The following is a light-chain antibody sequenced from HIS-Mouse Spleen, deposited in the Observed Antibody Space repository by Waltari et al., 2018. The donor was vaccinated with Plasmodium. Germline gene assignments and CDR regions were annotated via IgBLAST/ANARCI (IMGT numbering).Light chain of an antibody. CDR3: QAWDSSTVV. J-gene: IGLJ2*01. V-gene: IGLV3-1*01. Sequence: SYELTQPPSVSVYPGQTASITCPGAKLGDKDAFWYQQKPGQSPVLVIYQDSKRPSGIPERFSGSNSGNTATLTISGTQAMDEADYYCQAWDSSTVVFGGGTKLTVL. CDR2: QDS. CDR1: KLGDKD.